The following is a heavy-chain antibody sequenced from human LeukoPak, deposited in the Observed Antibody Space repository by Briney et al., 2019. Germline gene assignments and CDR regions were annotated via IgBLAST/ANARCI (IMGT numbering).Heavy chain of an antibody. CDR3: ARGFYEPRRYYYYGMDV. Sequence: GSPVKVSCKASGGTFSSYAISWVRQAPGQGLEWMGGIIPIFGTANYAQKFQGRVTITADKSTSTAYMELSSLRSEDTAVYYCARGFYEPRRYYYYGMDVWGKGTTVTVSS. J-gene: IGHJ6*04. D-gene: IGHD5/OR15-5a*01. CDR2: IIPIFGTA. CDR1: GGTFSSYA. V-gene: IGHV1-69*06.